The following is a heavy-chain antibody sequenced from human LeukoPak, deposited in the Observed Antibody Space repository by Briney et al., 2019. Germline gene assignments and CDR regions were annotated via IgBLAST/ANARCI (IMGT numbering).Heavy chain of an antibody. J-gene: IGHJ3*02. V-gene: IGHV1-8*01. D-gene: IGHD3/OR15-3a*01. CDR3: ARFRTGRAFDI. CDR1: GYTFTSYD. Sequence: ASVKVSCKASGYTFTSYDINWLRQASGQGLEWMGWMNPNSGNTGYAQKFQGRFTMTWDTSITTAYMELSSLRSEDTAVYYCARFRTGRAFDIWGQGTMVTVSS. CDR2: MNPNSGNT.